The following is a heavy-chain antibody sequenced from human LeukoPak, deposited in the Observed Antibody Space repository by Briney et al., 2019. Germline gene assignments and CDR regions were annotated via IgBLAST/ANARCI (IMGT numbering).Heavy chain of an antibody. CDR3: AREFKNWFDS. CDR1: GDSVSSNIAA. V-gene: IGHV6-1*01. Sequence: SQTLSLTCAISGDSVSSNIAAWNWIRQSPSRGLEWLGRTYYTSKWYNDYAVSVKSRITINPDTSKNQFSLHLNSVTPKDSAVYYCAREFKNWFDSWGQGTLVTVSS. J-gene: IGHJ5*01. CDR2: TYYTSKWYN.